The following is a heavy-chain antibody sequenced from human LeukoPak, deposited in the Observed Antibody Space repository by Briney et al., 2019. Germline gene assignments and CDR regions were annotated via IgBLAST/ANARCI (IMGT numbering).Heavy chain of an antibody. CDR1: GYTFTSYG. J-gene: IGHJ4*02. CDR2: ISAYNGNT. CDR3: ARDEVLMDDSSGYYQPLDY. V-gene: IGHV1-18*01. Sequence: ASVKVSCKASGYTFTSYGISWVRQAPGQGLEWMGWISAYNGNTNYAQKLQGRVTMTTDTSTSTAYMELRSLRSDDTAVYYCARDEVLMDDSSGYYQPLDYWGQGTRVTVSA. D-gene: IGHD3-22*01.